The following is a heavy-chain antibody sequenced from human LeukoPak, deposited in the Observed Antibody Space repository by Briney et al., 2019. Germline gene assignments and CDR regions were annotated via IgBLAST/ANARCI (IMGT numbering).Heavy chain of an antibody. CDR2: IYYSGRT. CDR3: AGLEDYGSGSYVDWFDP. J-gene: IGHJ5*02. CDR1: GGSISSYY. Sequence: SETLSLTCTVSGGSISSYYWSWIRQPPGKGLERIGYIYYSGRTNYNPSLKSRITISVDTSKNQFSLKLSSVTAADTAVYYCAGLEDYGSGSYVDWFDPWGQGTLVTVSS. V-gene: IGHV4-59*08. D-gene: IGHD3-10*01.